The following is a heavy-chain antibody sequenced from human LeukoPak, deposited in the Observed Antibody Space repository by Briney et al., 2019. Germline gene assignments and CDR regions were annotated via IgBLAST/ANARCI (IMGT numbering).Heavy chain of an antibody. CDR2: KFYGGAT. V-gene: IGHV4-31*11. Sequence: SQTLSLTCVVSGDSITDGGYSWSWLRQCPGEGLDWIGNKFYGGATYHNPSFQSRLIISTDTSKNHVSLQLSSVTAADTAVYYCARYSPYLNAFDIWGQGTMVIVS. CDR1: GDSITDGGYS. CDR3: ARYSPYLNAFDI. D-gene: IGHD2-15*01. J-gene: IGHJ3*02.